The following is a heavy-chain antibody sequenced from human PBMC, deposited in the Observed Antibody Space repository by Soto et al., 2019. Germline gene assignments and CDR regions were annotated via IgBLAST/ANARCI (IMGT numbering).Heavy chain of an antibody. CDR1: GYTFTSYG. J-gene: IGHJ4*02. Sequence: QVQLVQSGAEVKKPGASVKVSCKASGYTFTSYGISWVRQAPGQGLEWMGWISAYNGNTNYAQKLQGRVTMTTDTSTSTAYMELRSLRSDDTAVYYCASDLSSVDSGSPGEYWGQGTLVTVSS. V-gene: IGHV1-18*04. D-gene: IGHD1-26*01. CDR3: ASDLSSVDSGSPGEY. CDR2: ISAYNGNT.